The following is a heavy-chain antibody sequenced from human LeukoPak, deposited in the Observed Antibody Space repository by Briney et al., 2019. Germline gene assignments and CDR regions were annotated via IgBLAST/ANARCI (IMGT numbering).Heavy chain of an antibody. CDR3: AKDLPLSGARFFQH. Sequence: PGGSLRLSCRISGLTFSNAWLTWVRQVPGKGLEWVGHIRSYADGGTTEYAASVRDRFIISRDDSKNTLHLQMSSLKTEDTAVYFCAKDLPLSGARFFQHWGQGTLVTVSS. CDR1: GLTFSNAW. D-gene: IGHD6-25*01. V-gene: IGHV3-15*01. CDR2: IRSYADGGTT. J-gene: IGHJ1*01.